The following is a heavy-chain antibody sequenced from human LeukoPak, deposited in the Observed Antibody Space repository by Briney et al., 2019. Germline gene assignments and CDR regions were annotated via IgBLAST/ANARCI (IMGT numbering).Heavy chain of an antibody. Sequence: GGSLRLSCAPSGFTFSSFPLTWVRQRPGKGLEWVSTISGSATRTYYADSVKGRFTISRDMSNSTLFLQMNSLRAEDTAVYYCARDIGGSYTAIDYWGQGTLVTVSS. J-gene: IGHJ4*02. CDR3: ARDIGGSYTAIDY. D-gene: IGHD1-26*01. CDR2: ISGSATRT. V-gene: IGHV3-23*01. CDR1: GFTFSSFP.